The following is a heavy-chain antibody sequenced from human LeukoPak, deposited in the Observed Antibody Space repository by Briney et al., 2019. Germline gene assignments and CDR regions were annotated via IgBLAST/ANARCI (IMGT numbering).Heavy chain of an antibody. CDR2: ISGSGDNT. V-gene: IGHV3-23*01. D-gene: IGHD3-22*01. Sequence: PGGSLRLSCAASGFTFSSYAMGWVRQAPGKGLEWVSGISGSGDNTYYANSVKGRFTISRDNSKNTLYLQMNSLRAEDTAVYYCAKDSYDSLDYWGQGTLVTVSS. CDR3: AKDSYDSLDY. CDR1: GFTFSSYA. J-gene: IGHJ4*02.